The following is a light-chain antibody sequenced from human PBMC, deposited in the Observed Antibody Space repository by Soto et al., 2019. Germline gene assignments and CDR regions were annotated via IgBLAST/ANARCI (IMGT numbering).Light chain of an antibody. Sequence: QSVLTQPPSVSAAPGQTVTISCSGSSSNIGNNYVSWYQQLPGTAPKPLIYDNNKRPSGIPDRFSGSKSGTSATLGITGLQTGDEADYYCGTWDSSLSGVVFGGGTKLTVL. V-gene: IGLV1-51*01. CDR2: DNN. CDR3: GTWDSSLSGVV. CDR1: SSNIGNNY. J-gene: IGLJ2*01.